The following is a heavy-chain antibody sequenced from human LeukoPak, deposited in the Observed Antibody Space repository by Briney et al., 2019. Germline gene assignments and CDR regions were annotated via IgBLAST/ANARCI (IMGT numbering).Heavy chain of an antibody. J-gene: IGHJ6*02. CDR2: ISSSGSTI. D-gene: IGHD2-21*02. V-gene: IGHV3-11*01. Sequence: GGSLRLSCAASGFTYSDYYMSWIRQDPGKGLEWVSYISSSGSTIYYADSVKGRFTISRDNAKNSLYLQMNSLRAEDTAVYYCARDSSPRTAYYYYGMDVWGQGTTVTVSS. CDR1: GFTYSDYY. CDR3: ARDSSPRTAYYYYGMDV.